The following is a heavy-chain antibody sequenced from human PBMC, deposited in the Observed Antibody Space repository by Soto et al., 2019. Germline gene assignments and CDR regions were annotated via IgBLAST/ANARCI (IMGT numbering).Heavy chain of an antibody. V-gene: IGHV4-34*01. CDR3: ARVIAGFSFDY. CDR1: GGSLSGYY. CDR2: INHSGST. D-gene: IGHD6-13*01. J-gene: IGHJ4*02. Sequence: QVQLQQWGAGLLKPSATLSLTCAVYGGSLSGYYWTWIRQPPGKGLEWIGEINHSGSTNYNPSLNSRVTISVDTSKNQFSLKLSSVTAAATAVYYCARVIAGFSFDYWGQGRLVAVSS.